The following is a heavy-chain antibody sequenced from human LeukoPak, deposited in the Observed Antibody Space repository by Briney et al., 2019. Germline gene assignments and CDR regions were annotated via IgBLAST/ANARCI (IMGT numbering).Heavy chain of an antibody. CDR3: ARGTKWNYFDH. J-gene: IGHJ4*02. D-gene: IGHD1-26*01. CDR1: GFTFSSYG. CDR2: IWYDGSNK. Sequence: GRSLRLSCGASGFTFSSYGMHWVRQAPGKGLEWVAVIWYDGSNKYYAASVKGRFTISRDNSANTLYLQMNSLRGEDTAVYYCARGTKWNYFDHWGQGTPVTVSS. V-gene: IGHV3-33*01.